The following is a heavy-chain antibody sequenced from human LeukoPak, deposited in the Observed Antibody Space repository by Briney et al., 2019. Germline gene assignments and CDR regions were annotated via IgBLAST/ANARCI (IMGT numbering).Heavy chain of an antibody. V-gene: IGHV4-30-4*08. Sequence: SETLSLTCTVSGGSISSYYWNWIRQPPGKGLEWIGYINYSGSTYYNPSLKSRVTISVDTSKNQFSLKLSSVTAADTAVYYCARVLGYCSSTSCYTLYYFDYWGQGTLVTVSS. CDR2: INYSGST. D-gene: IGHD2-2*02. J-gene: IGHJ4*02. CDR3: ARVLGYCSSTSCYTLYYFDY. CDR1: GGSISSYY.